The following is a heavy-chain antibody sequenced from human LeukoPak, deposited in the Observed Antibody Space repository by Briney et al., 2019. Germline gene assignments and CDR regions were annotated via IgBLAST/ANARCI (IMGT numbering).Heavy chain of an antibody. CDR2: INPTGGSA. Sequence: GASVKVSCKASGYTFTNYYMHWVRQAPGQGLEWMGIINPTGGSASYAQKFQGRVTMTRDTSTSTVYMELSSLGSEDTAVYYCTRGLGGVYFDYWGQGTLVTVSS. V-gene: IGHV1-46*03. CDR3: TRGLGGVYFDY. CDR1: GYTFTNYY. J-gene: IGHJ4*02. D-gene: IGHD7-27*01.